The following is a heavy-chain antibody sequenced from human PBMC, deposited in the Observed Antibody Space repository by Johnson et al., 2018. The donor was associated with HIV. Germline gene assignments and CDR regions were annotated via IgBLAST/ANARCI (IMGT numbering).Heavy chain of an antibody. V-gene: IGHV3-72*01. D-gene: IGHD3-22*01. CDR2: TRNKANSYTT. CDR3: ARDRGNYYDSSGYYGLGAFDI. J-gene: IGHJ3*02. Sequence: VQLVESGGGLVQPGGSLRLSCAASGFTFSDHYMYWVRQAPGKGLEWVGRTRNKANSYTTEYASSVKGRFTISRDDSKNSLYLQMNSLKTEDTAVYYCARDRGNYYDSSGYYGLGAFDIWGQGTMVTVSS. CDR1: GFTFSDHY.